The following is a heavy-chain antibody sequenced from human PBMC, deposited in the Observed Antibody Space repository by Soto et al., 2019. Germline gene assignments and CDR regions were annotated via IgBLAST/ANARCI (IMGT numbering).Heavy chain of an antibody. D-gene: IGHD1-26*01. CDR2: ISGSGDST. J-gene: IGHJ4*02. V-gene: IGHV3-23*01. Sequence: EVPLLESGGGLVQPGGSLRLSCAASGFTFSSYAISWVRQAPGKGLEWVSVISGSGDSTYYADSVKGRFTISRDNSKNTLYLKMNSLRAEDTAVYYCARRGSGSYYDSWGQGTLVTVSS. CDR3: ARRGSGSYYDS. CDR1: GFTFSSYA.